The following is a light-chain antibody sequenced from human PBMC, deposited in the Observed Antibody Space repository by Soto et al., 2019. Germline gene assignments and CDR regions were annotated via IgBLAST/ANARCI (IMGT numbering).Light chain of an antibody. V-gene: IGKV3-20*01. CDR1: QSVSSNY. CDR2: DVS. J-gene: IGKJ1*01. Sequence: ETVLTQSPGTLSLSPGERATLSCRSSQSVSSNYLAWYQQKPGQAPRLLIYDVSSRATGIPDRFSGSGSGTDITLTISILEPEDFAMYYCQQCGSPPTFGQGTKVEIK. CDR3: QQCGSPPT.